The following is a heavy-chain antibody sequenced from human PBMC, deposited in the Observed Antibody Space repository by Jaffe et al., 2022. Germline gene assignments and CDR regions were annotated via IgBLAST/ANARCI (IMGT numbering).Heavy chain of an antibody. CDR3: ASGYAHYFDY. J-gene: IGHJ4*02. V-gene: IGHV3-48*03. Sequence: EVQLVESGGGLVQPGGSLRLSCAASGFTFSSYEMNWVRQAPGKGLEWVSYISSSGSTIYYADSVKGRFTISRDNAKNSLYLQMNSLRAEDTAVYYCASGYAHYFDYWGQGTLVTVSS. D-gene: IGHD2-2*01. CDR2: ISSSGSTI. CDR1: GFTFSSYE.